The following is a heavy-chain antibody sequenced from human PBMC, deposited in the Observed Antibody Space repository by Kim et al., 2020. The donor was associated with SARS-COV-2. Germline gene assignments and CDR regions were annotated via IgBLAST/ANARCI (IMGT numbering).Heavy chain of an antibody. CDR3: SRGRDEYKSGNY. J-gene: IGHJ4*02. CDR1: GVSFSGYY. CDR2: IHPSGTT. Sequence: SETLSLTCAVSGVSFSGYYWTWIRQPPGKGLEWIGEIHPSGTTYYKPSFESRVTISVDTSKNQFSLKLTSVTAADTAVYSCSRGRDEYKSGNYWGQGTLVTVS. D-gene: IGHD3-3*01. V-gene: IGHV4-34*01.